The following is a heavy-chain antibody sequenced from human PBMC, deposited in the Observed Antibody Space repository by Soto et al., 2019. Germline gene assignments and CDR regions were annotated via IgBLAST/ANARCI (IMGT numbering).Heavy chain of an antibody. Sequence: HPGGSLRLSCAASGFPFSKYWMSWVRQAPGKGLEWVANIKDDGGQQYYVDSVKGRFTISRDNAENSLYLHMSSLRVEDTAVYYCANTPRRGGFDSWGRGTALTVYS. CDR2: IKDDGGQQ. J-gene: IGHJ4*02. CDR1: GFPFSKYW. CDR3: ANTPRRGGFDS. V-gene: IGHV3-7*03. D-gene: IGHD3-16*01.